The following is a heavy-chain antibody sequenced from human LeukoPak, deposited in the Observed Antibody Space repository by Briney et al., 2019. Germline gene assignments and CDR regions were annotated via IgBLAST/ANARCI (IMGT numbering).Heavy chain of an antibody. J-gene: IGHJ5*02. CDR3: AGTMVRGVHNWFDP. D-gene: IGHD3-10*01. CDR2: IIPILGIA. V-gene: IGHV1-69*04. Sequence: ASVKVSCTASGGTFTSYAISWVRQAPGQGREWMGRIIPILGIANYAQKFQGRFTITADKSTSTAYMELSSLRSEDAAVYYCAGTMVRGVHNWFDPWGQGTLVTVSS. CDR1: GGTFTSYA.